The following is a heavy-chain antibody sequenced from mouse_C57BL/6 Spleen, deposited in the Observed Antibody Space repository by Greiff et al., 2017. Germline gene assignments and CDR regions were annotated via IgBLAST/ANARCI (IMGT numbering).Heavy chain of an antibody. Sequence: QVQLQQSGAELARPGASVKLSCKASGYTFTSYGISWVKQRTGQGLEWIGEIYPRSGNTYYNEKLKGKATLTADKSSSTAYMELRSLTSEDSAVYFCSRSLLRTTYFDYWGQGTTLTVSS. CDR1: GYTFTSYG. J-gene: IGHJ2*01. V-gene: IGHV1-81*01. CDR2: IYPRSGNT. CDR3: SRSLLRTTYFDY. D-gene: IGHD1-1*01.